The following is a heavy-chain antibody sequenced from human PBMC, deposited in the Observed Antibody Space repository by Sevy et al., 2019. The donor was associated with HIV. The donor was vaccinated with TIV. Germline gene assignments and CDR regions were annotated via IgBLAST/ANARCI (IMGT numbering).Heavy chain of an antibody. D-gene: IGHD3-22*01. Sequence: ASVKVSCKASGYTFAGYYMHWVRQTPGQGLEWMGWIKPNSGGTNYAQKFQGRVTMTRHTSISTAYMELSRLRSDDTAVYYCARGFYYYDSSGYYWPWGQGTLVTVSS. J-gene: IGHJ5*02. CDR3: ARGFYYYDSSGYYWP. V-gene: IGHV1-2*02. CDR2: IKPNSGGT. CDR1: GYTFAGYY.